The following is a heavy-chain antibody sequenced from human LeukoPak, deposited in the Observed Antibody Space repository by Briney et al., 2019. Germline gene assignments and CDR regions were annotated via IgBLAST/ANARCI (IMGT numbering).Heavy chain of an antibody. D-gene: IGHD6-6*01. Sequence: GGTLRLSCAASGITCSYGMSWVRQVPGKGLEWVSSISHTGGSPYYADSVKGRFTVSRDNSKNTLYLQMNSLSAEDTAVYFCAKDAISSLAVRRFDLWGQGTLVTVSS. CDR2: ISHTGGSP. V-gene: IGHV3-23*01. CDR1: GITCSYG. CDR3: AKDAISSLAVRRFDL. J-gene: IGHJ4*02.